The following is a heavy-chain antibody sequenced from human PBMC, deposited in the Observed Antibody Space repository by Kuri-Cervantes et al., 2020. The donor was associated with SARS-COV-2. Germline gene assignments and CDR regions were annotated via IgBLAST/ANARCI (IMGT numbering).Heavy chain of an antibody. CDR2: IKGGSGTT. D-gene: IGHD3-16*01. CDR1: GFTFSSYA. V-gene: IGHV3-23*01. Sequence: GGSLRLSCPASGFTFSSYAMSWVRQAPGKGLEWVSCIKGGSGTTYYAASVKGRFTVSRDNAKNTLYLLMSSLRVEDTAMYYCARDLGVAPDFWGQGTQVTVSS. CDR3: ARDLGVAPDF. J-gene: IGHJ4*02.